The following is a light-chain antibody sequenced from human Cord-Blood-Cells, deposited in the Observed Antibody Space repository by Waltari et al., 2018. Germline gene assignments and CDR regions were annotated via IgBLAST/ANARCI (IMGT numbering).Light chain of an antibody. J-gene: IGKJ3*01. V-gene: IGKV2-28*01. CDR3: MQALQTPRFT. CDR1: QSLLHSNGYNY. CDR2: LGS. Sequence: DIVMTQSPLSLPVTPGAPASISCRSSQSLLHSNGYNYLDWYLQKPGQSPQLLIYLGSNRASGVTDRFSGSGSGTDFTLKISRVEAEDVGVYYCMQALQTPRFTFGPGTKVDIK.